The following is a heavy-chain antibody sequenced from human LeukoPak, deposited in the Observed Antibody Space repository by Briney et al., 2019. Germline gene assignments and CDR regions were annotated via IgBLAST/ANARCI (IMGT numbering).Heavy chain of an antibody. Sequence: ASVKVSCKASGGTFSSYAISWVRQAPGQGLEWMGGIIPIFGTANYAQKFQGRVTITADKSTSTAYMELSSLRSEDTAVYYCAHSPLWEGLQVYYYMDVWGKGTTVTVSS. J-gene: IGHJ6*03. CDR1: GGTFSSYA. D-gene: IGHD3-10*01. CDR3: AHSPLWEGLQVYYYMDV. CDR2: IIPIFGTA. V-gene: IGHV1-69*06.